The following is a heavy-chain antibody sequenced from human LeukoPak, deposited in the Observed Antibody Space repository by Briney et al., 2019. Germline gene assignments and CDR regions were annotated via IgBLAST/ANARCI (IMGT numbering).Heavy chain of an antibody. CDR3: AKVTRFRITMIVVVPCFDY. CDR2: ISGSGGST. D-gene: IGHD3-22*01. CDR1: GFTFSSYA. Sequence: PGGSLRLSCAASGFTFSSYAMSWVRQAPGKGLEGVSAISGSGGSTYYADSVKGRFTISRDNSKNTLYLQMNSLRAEDTAVYYCAKVTRFRITMIVVVPCFDYWGQGTLATVSS. J-gene: IGHJ4*02. V-gene: IGHV3-23*01.